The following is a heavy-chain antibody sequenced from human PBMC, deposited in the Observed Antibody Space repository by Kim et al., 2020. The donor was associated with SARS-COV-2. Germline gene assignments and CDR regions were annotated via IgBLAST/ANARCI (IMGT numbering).Heavy chain of an antibody. CDR2: ISSGSSYI. CDR3: GCGTVTTGYYFDY. CDR1: GFTFSSYS. V-gene: IGHV3-21*01. J-gene: IGHJ4*02. D-gene: IGHD4-17*01. Sequence: GGSLRLSCAASGFTFSSYSMNWVRQAPGKGLEWVSSISSGSSYIYYADSVKGRFTISRDNDKKSLFLQMNGLRAEDTAVYYCGCGTVTTGYYFDYWGQGT.